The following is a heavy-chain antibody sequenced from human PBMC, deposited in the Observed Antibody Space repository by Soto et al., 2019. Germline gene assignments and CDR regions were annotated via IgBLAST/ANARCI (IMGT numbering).Heavy chain of an antibody. CDR3: AKGLRDYGDYVVYYYMDV. V-gene: IGHV3-23*01. Sequence: GGSLRLSCAASGFTFSSYAMSWVRQAPGKGLEWVSAISGSGGSTYYADSVKGRFTISRDNSKNTLYLQMNSLRAEDTAVYYCAKGLRDYGDYVVYYYMDVWGKGTTVTVSS. D-gene: IGHD4-17*01. CDR1: GFTFSSYA. J-gene: IGHJ6*03. CDR2: ISGSGGST.